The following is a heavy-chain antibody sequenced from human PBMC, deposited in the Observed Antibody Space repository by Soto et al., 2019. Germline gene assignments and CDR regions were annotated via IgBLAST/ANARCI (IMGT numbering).Heavy chain of an antibody. Sequence: QVQLVQSGAEVRKPGASVKVSCKASGYSFTTYYIHWVRQAPGQGLECMGLINSSSGTTSYAQKFQGRVTMTRDTSTSTVYMELSSLISDDSAVYYCAREWANHTLIRGVNYRYYYGMDVWGQGTTVTVSS. CDR2: INSSSGTT. CDR1: GYSFTTYY. CDR3: AREWANHTLIRGVNYRYYYGMDV. J-gene: IGHJ6*02. D-gene: IGHD3-10*01. V-gene: IGHV1-46*01.